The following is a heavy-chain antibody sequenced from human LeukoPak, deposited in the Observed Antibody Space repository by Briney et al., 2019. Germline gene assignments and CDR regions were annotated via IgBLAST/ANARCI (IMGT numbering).Heavy chain of an antibody. CDR3: ARAVAGRLVY. CDR2: TYYRSKWYN. D-gene: IGHD6-19*01. V-gene: IGHV6-1*01. Sequence: SQTLSLTCGISGDSVSSNSVAWTWIRQSPSRGLEWLGRTYYRSKWYNDYAVSVKSRITINADTSKNQFSLQLNSVTPEDTAVYYCARAVAGRLVYWGQGTLVTVSS. CDR1: GDSVSSNSVA. J-gene: IGHJ4*02.